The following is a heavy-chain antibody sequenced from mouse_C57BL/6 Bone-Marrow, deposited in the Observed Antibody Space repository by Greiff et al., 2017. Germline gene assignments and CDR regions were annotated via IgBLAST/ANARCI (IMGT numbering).Heavy chain of an antibody. CDR3: ARNCYYYGSSGY. D-gene: IGHD1-1*01. CDR1: GYTFTDYY. J-gene: IGHJ2*01. V-gene: IGHV1-19*01. CDR2: INPYNGGT. Sequence: VQLKESGPVLVKPGASVKMSCKASGYTFTDYYMNWVKQSHGKSLEWIGVINPYNGGTSYNQKFKGKATLTVDKSSSTAYMELNSLTSEDSAVYYCARNCYYYGSSGYWGQGTTLTVSS.